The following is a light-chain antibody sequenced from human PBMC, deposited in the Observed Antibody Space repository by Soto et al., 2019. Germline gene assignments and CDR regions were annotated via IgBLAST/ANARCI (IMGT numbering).Light chain of an antibody. CDR1: QDITNY. Sequence: DIQMTQSTSSLSASVGDRVTITCQASQDITNYLNWYQQKPGKAPRLLLYDASSLETGVPSRFSESGSGTDFTFTISSLQPEDIATYYCQHYDHLPITFGQGTRLEIK. CDR3: QHYDHLPIT. V-gene: IGKV1-33*01. J-gene: IGKJ5*01. CDR2: DAS.